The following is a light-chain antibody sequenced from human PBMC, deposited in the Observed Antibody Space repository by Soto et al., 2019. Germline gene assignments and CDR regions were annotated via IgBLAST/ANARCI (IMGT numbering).Light chain of an antibody. Sequence: QSALTQPASVSGSPGQSITISCTGTSSDVGNYKYVSWYQQHPGKAPKLMIYEVSNRPSGVSTRFSGSKSGNTASLTISGLQAEDETDYYCFSYTSSGTYVFGTGTKAT. CDR3: FSYTSSGTYV. CDR1: SSDVGNYKY. V-gene: IGLV2-14*01. CDR2: EVS. J-gene: IGLJ1*01.